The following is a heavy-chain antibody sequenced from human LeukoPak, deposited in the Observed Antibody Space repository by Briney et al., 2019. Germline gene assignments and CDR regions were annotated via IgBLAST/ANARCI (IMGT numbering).Heavy chain of an antibody. Sequence: GASVKVSCKASGYTFTSYYMHWVRQAPGQGLEWMGWINPNSGGTNYAQKFQGRVTMTRDTSISTAYMELSRLRSDDTAVYYCARADYYDSSGTPDAFDIWGQGTMVTVSS. D-gene: IGHD3-22*01. CDR1: GYTFTSYY. J-gene: IGHJ3*02. CDR3: ARADYYDSSGTPDAFDI. V-gene: IGHV1-2*02. CDR2: INPNSGGT.